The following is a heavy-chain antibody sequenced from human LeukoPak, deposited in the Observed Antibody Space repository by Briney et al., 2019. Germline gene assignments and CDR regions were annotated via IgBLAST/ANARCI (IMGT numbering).Heavy chain of an antibody. CDR2: IKQDGSEK. CDR1: GFTFSSYW. Sequence: GGSLRLSCAASGFTFSSYWMSWVRRAPGKGLEWVANIKQDGSEKYYVDSVKGRFAISRDNAKNSLYLQMNSLRAEDTAVYYCARDEEGGTSYFDYWGQGTLVTVSS. V-gene: IGHV3-7*01. D-gene: IGHD1-26*01. CDR3: ARDEEGGTSYFDY. J-gene: IGHJ4*02.